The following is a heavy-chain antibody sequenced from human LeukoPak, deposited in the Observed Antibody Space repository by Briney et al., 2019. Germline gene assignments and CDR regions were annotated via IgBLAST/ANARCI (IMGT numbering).Heavy chain of an antibody. Sequence: GGSLKLSCAASGFTFSSAWMHWVRQAAGTGLVWVSRTTDDATTTYADSVRGRFTISRDNAKNILYLQMNSLRAEDTAVYYCVRDRVGPDYWGQGTLVTVSS. CDR3: VRDRVGPDY. J-gene: IGHJ4*02. CDR2: TTDDATT. CDR1: GFTFSSAW. D-gene: IGHD1-26*01. V-gene: IGHV3-74*03.